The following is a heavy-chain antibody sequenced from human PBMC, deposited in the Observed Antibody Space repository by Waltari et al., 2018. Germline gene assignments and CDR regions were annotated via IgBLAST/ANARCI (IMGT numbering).Heavy chain of an antibody. Sequence: EVQLVESGGGLAQPGGSLTLSCVASGFTFSTYSMNWVRQTPGKGLECIVDVSDDARTRDYADSVRGRFTISRENAKNSLYLQMNSLGAEDTAVYYCARGKSRESNYRWGWFDPWGQGTLVTVSS. D-gene: IGHD1-26*01. CDR1: GFTFSTYS. CDR2: VSDDARTR. J-gene: IGHJ5*02. CDR3: ARGKSRESNYRWGWFDP. V-gene: IGHV3-48*01.